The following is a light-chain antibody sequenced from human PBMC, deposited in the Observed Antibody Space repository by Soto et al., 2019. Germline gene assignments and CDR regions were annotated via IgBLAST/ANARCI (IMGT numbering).Light chain of an antibody. CDR1: QGIRNY. J-gene: IGKJ5*01. V-gene: IGKV1-9*01. Sequence: DIQLTQSPSFLSASVGYRFTITCRASQGIRNYLARYQQKPGRAPKLLIYIASTLQSGVPSRFSGSYSGTEFTLTITSLQPEDFATYYCQQVNSYPITFGQGTRLEIK. CDR2: IAS. CDR3: QQVNSYPIT.